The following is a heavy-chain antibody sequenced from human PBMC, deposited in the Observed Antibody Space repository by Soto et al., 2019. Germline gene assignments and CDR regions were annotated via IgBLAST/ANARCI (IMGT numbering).Heavy chain of an antibody. D-gene: IGHD3-10*01. Sequence: PGGSLRLSCVASGFTFSGASMTWVRQAPGKGLEWVGHIKSKIDGGTTDYAAPVKGRFTISRDDSKNTVYLQMNSLKTEDTAVYYCNTWGYYYDSGSYPLDSWGQGALVTVSS. CDR1: GFTFSGAS. CDR2: IKSKIDGGTT. V-gene: IGHV3-15*01. CDR3: NTWGYYYDSGSYPLDS. J-gene: IGHJ4*02.